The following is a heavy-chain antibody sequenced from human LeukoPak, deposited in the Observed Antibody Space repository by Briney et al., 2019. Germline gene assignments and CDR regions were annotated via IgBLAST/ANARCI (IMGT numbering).Heavy chain of an antibody. J-gene: IGHJ4*02. V-gene: IGHV4-34*01. CDR2: INHSGST. CDR3: ASGSYYDSSVIQSREFDY. Sequence: PSETLSLTCAVYGGSFSGYYWSWIRQPPGKGLEWIGEINHSGSTNYNPSLKSRVTISVDTSKNQFSLKLSSVTAADTAVYYCASGSYYDSSVIQSREFDYWGQGTLVTVSS. D-gene: IGHD3-22*01. CDR1: GGSFSGYY.